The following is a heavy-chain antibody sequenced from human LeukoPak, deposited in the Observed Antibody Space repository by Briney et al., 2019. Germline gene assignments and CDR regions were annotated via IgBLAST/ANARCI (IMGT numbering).Heavy chain of an antibody. CDR1: GFTFSSYA. J-gene: IGHJ4*02. D-gene: IGHD3-22*01. CDR2: IYYSGST. Sequence: GSLRLPCAASGFTFSSYAMSWVRQAPGKGLEWIGSIYYSGSTYYNPSLKSRVTISVDTSKNQLSLKLSSVTAADTAVYFCARSGGLWLLTYYFDYWGQGTLVTVSS. CDR3: ARSGGLWLLTYYFDY. V-gene: IGHV4-38-2*01.